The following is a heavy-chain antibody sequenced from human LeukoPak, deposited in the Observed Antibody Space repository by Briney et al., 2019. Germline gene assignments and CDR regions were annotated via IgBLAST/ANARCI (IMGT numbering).Heavy chain of an antibody. CDR1: GFTFSDYY. J-gene: IGHJ4*02. Sequence: GGSLRLSCAASGFTFSDYYMSWIRQAPGKGLEWVSYISGTGLTIYYADSVKGRFTISRDNAKNSLYLQMNSLRAEDTAVYYCAKSHHVTAIDYWGQGTLVTVSS. V-gene: IGHV3-11*01. D-gene: IGHD2-21*02. CDR3: AKSHHVTAIDY. CDR2: ISGTGLTI.